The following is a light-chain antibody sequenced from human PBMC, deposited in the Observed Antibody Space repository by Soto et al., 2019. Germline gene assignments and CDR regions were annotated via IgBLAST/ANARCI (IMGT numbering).Light chain of an antibody. Sequence: VMTQSPDSLAVSLGERATINCKSSQSVLYSSNNKNYLSWYQQKPGQPPKLLIHWASTRESGVPDRFSGSGSGTEFTLTINNLQAEDVAVYYCQQYYSIPLTFGGGTKVEIK. CDR3: QQYYSIPLT. V-gene: IGKV4-1*01. CDR2: WAS. J-gene: IGKJ4*02. CDR1: QSVLYSSNNKNY.